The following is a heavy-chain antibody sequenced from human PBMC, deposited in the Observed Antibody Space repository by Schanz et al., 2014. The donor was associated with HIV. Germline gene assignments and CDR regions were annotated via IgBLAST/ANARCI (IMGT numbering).Heavy chain of an antibody. CDR1: GGTFSSYA. Sequence: QVRLVQSGAEVKKPGASVTVSCKASGGTFSSYAISWVRQAPGQGLEWMGGIIPIFGTANYAQKFQGRVTITADESTSTADMELSSLRSEDTAVYYCARDRDSSNWFPEDFDYWGQGTPVTVSS. CDR3: ARDRDSSNWFPEDFDY. V-gene: IGHV1-69*01. D-gene: IGHD6-13*01. J-gene: IGHJ4*02. CDR2: IIPIFGTA.